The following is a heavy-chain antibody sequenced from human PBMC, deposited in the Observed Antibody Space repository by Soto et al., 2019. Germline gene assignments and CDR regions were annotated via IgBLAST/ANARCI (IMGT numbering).Heavy chain of an antibody. CDR1: GYTFSSYA. CDR2: INAGYGNT. Sequence: AASVKVSCKASGYTFSSYAMHWVRQAPGQRLEWMGWINAGYGNTKSSQKFQDRVTISRDTSASTAYMELSSVTAADTAVYYCAGPQRWSGDYFDYWGQGTLVTVSS. D-gene: IGHD3-10*01. V-gene: IGHV1-3*01. CDR3: AGPQRWSGDYFDY. J-gene: IGHJ4*02.